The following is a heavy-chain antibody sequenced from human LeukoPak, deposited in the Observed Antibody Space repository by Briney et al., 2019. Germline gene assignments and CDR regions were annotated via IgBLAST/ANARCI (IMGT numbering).Heavy chain of an antibody. CDR3: VKESRVVRGVIMDAFDM. J-gene: IGHJ3*02. V-gene: IGHV3-64D*06. D-gene: IGHD3-10*01. Sequence: GGSLRLSCSASGFTFSSYAMHWVRQAPGKGLEYVSGISINGGSTDYADSVKGRFTISRDNSRNTVYLQMSSLRAEDTAVYYCVKESRVVRGVIMDAFDMWGQGTMVTVSS. CDR2: ISINGGST. CDR1: GFTFSSYA.